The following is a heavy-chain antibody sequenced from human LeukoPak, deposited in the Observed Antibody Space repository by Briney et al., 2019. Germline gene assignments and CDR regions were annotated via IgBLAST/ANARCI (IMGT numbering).Heavy chain of an antibody. CDR3: ARDEGGDGGYYYYYGMDV. Sequence: GASVKVSCKASGYTFTSYYMHWVRQAPGQGLEWMGIINPSGGSTSYAQKFQGRVTMTRDTSTSTVYMELSSLRSEDTAVYYCARDEGGDGGYYYYYGMDVWGQGTTVTVSS. V-gene: IGHV1-46*01. CDR1: GYTFTSYY. CDR2: INPSGGST. J-gene: IGHJ6*02. D-gene: IGHD4-23*01.